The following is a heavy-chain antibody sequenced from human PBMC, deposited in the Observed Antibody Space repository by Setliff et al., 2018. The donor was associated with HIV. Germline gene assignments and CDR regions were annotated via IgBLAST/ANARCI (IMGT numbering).Heavy chain of an antibody. V-gene: IGHV1-18*01. D-gene: IGHD3-22*01. CDR3: ARDIASRYYYDSSGYPTVDY. CDR1: GYTFTSNG. Sequence: ASVKVSCKTSGYTFTSNGISWVRQAPGQGLEWMGWISAYNGNTNYAPTFQGRVTMTTDTFTSTAYMELRSLRSDDTAVYYCARDIASRYYYDSSGYPTVDYWGQGTLVTVSS. J-gene: IGHJ4*02. CDR2: ISAYNGNT.